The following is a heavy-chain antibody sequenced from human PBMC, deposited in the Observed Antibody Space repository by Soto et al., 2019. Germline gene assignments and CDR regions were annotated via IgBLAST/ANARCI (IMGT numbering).Heavy chain of an antibody. D-gene: IGHD3-9*01. Sequence: EVQLVESGGGLVQPGGSLRLSCAASGFTFSSYWMHWVRQAPGKGLMWVSRINSDGSTTSYADSVKGRFTISRDNAKNTLYLQMNSLTAEDTAVYYCNVLRYFEGGTAYLGQGTLVTVSS. CDR3: NVLRYFEGGTAY. J-gene: IGHJ4*02. CDR2: INSDGSTT. V-gene: IGHV3-74*01. CDR1: GFTFSSYW.